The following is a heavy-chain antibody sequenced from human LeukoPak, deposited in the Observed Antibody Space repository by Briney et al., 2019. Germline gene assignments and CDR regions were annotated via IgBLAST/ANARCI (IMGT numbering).Heavy chain of an antibody. CDR1: GYTLTELS. CDR2: FDPEDGET. J-gene: IGHJ5*02. CDR3: FKFAAGPDPYYP. V-gene: IGHV1-24*01. Sequence: ASVKVSCKVSGYTLTELSMRWVRQAPGKGPEWMGGFDPEDGETIYAQKFQGRVTMTEDTSTDTAYMELNNLKSEDTAIYYCFKFAAGPDPYYPWGQGTLVTVSS. D-gene: IGHD6-25*01.